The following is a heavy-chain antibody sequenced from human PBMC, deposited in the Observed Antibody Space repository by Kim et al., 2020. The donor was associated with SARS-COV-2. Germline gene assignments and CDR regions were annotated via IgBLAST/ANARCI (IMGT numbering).Heavy chain of an antibody. V-gene: IGHV4-34*01. CDR1: GGSFSGYY. CDR2: INHSGST. D-gene: IGHD3-10*01. Sequence: SETLSLPCAVYGGSFSGYYWSWIRQPPGKGLEWIGEINHSGSTNYNPSLKSRVTISVDTSKNQFSLKLSSVTAADTAVYYCARIPPKYGSGKGYFDYWGQGTLVTVSS. CDR3: ARIPPKYGSGKGYFDY. J-gene: IGHJ4*02.